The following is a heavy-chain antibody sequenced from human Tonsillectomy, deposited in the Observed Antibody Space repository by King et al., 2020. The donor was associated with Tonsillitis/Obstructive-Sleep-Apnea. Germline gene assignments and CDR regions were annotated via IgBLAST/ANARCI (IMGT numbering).Heavy chain of an antibody. CDR2: ISDTGTYI. CDR1: GFTFSYYS. J-gene: IGHJ4*02. V-gene: IGHV3-21*01. Sequence: EVQLVESGGGLVKPGGSLRLSCAASGFTFSYYSLNWVRQAPGKGLEWVASISDTGTYIYYADSVVGRFTISRDNAENSLFLQMNNLRAEDTALYFCAGDRGQRGAKYYFDFWGQGALVTVSS. CDR3: AGDRGQRGAKYYFDF.